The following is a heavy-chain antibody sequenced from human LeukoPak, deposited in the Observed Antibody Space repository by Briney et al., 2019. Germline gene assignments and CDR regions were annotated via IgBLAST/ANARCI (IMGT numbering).Heavy chain of an antibody. J-gene: IGHJ5*02. CDR2: ISGSGGST. CDR1: GFTFSSYA. D-gene: IGHD6-13*01. V-gene: IGHV3-23*01. Sequence: GGFLRLSCAASGFTFSSYAMSWVRQAPGEGLEWVSAISGSGGSTYYADSVKGRFTISRDNSKNTLYLQMNSLRAEDTAVYYCVRDSSTSWYGATGWFDPWGQGTLVTVSS. CDR3: VRDSSTSWYGATGWFDP.